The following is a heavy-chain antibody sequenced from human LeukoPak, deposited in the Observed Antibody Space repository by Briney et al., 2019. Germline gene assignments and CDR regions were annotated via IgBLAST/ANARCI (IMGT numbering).Heavy chain of an antibody. CDR3: ARVEAYSSSWYLPN. D-gene: IGHD6-13*01. J-gene: IGHJ4*02. CDR2: INWNGGST. Sequence: GVLRLSCAASGFTFDDYGMSWVRQAPGEGLGWVSGINWNGGSTGYADSVKGRFTISRDNAKNSLYLHMNSLRAEDTALYHCARVEAYSSSWYLPNWGQGTLVTVSS. V-gene: IGHV3-20*01. CDR1: GFTFDDYG.